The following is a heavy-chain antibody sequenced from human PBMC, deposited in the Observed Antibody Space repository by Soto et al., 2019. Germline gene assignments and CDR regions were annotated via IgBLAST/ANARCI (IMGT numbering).Heavy chain of an antibody. D-gene: IGHD6-19*01. CDR1: GYSFINYY. CDR3: ARGFSSGWYYFDY. J-gene: IGHJ4*02. V-gene: IGHV1-46*01. CDR2: INPSSGST. Sequence: QVQLVQSGAEVKKPGASVKVSCKASGYSFINYYMHWVRQAPGQGLEWIGIINPSSGSTTYAQKFQGRVTMTRDTSTSTVYTELSSLRSEDTAVYYRARGFSSGWYYFDYWGQGTLVTVSS.